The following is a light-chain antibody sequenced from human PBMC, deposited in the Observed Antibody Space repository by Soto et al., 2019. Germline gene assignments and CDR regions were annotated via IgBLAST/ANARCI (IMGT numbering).Light chain of an antibody. V-gene: IGKV1-39*01. J-gene: IGKJ3*01. CDR2: PAS. Sequence: DIQMTQSPSSLSASVGDSVTITCRASQSISNYLNWYQQKPGKAPKLLVYPASSLQSGVPSRFSGSGSGTDFTLTISSLQPEDFATYYCQQSYSTPFTFGPGTKVDIK. CDR1: QSISNY. CDR3: QQSYSTPFT.